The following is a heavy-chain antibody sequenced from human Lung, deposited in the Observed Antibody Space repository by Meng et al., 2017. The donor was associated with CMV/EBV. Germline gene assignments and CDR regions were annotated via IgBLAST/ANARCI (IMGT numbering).Heavy chain of an antibody. CDR3: AKGDDSGWSPFDY. D-gene: IGHD3-22*01. J-gene: IGHJ4*02. V-gene: IGHV3-23*03. Sequence: GGSXRLXCAASGFTFSNYAMNWVRQAPGKGLEWVSVIYSDGSSTYYADSVKGRFTISRDNSKNTLDLQMNSLRAEDTAVYYCAKGDDSGWSPFDYGGQGTLVTVSS. CDR2: IYSDGSST. CDR1: GFTFSNYA.